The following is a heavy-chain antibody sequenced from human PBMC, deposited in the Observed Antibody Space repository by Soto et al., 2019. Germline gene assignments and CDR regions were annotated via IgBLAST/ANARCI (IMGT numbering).Heavy chain of an antibody. Sequence: SETLSLTCTVSGGSISSGGYYWSWIRQHPGKGLERIGYIYYSGSTYYNPSLKSRVTISVDTSKNQFSLKLSSVTAAVTAVYYCARDYGGNLDYWGQGTLVTVSS. CDR1: GGSISSGGYY. V-gene: IGHV4-31*03. J-gene: IGHJ4*02. CDR3: ARDYGGNLDY. CDR2: IYYSGST. D-gene: IGHD4-17*01.